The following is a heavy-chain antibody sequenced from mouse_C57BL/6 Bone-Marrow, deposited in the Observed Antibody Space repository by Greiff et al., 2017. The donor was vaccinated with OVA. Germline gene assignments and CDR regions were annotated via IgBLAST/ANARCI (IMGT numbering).Heavy chain of an antibody. D-gene: IGHD1-1*01. CDR3: ASTTVVEFDY. Sequence: QVQLQQPGAELVKPGASVKLSCKASGYTFTSYWMHWVKQRPGPGLEWIGMIHPNSGSTNYNEKFKSKATLTVDKSSSTAYMQLSSLTSEDSAVYYCASTTVVEFDYWGQGTTLTVSS. V-gene: IGHV1-64*01. J-gene: IGHJ2*01. CDR1: GYTFTSYW. CDR2: IHPNSGST.